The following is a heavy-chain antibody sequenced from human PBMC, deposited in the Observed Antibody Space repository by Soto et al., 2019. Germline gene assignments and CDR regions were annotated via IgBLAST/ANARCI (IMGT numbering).Heavy chain of an antibody. CDR3: ARDVIAAAGTAG. D-gene: IGHD6-13*01. CDR1: GGTFSSYA. CDR2: IIPIFGTA. J-gene: IGHJ4*02. Sequence: QVQLVQSGAEVKKPGSSVKVSCKDSGGTFSSYAISWVRQAPGQGLEWKGGIIPIFGTANSAQKFQGRVTITADESTSTAYMELSSLRSEDTAVYYCARDVIAAAGTAGWGQGAPVTVSS. V-gene: IGHV1-69*12.